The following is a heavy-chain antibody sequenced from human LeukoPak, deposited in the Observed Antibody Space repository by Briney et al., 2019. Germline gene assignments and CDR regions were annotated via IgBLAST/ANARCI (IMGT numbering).Heavy chain of an antibody. V-gene: IGHV5-51*01. CDR1: GYSFSNYW. CDR2: IYPGDSDT. CDR3: ARHVSPRGGSDY. D-gene: IGHD2-15*01. Sequence: GESLKISCKASGYSFSNYWVAWVRQTPGKGLECMGIIYPGDSDTRYSPSFQGQVIISTDKSISTVYLQWSSLKASDTAMYYCARHVSPRGGSDYWGQGTLVTVSS. J-gene: IGHJ4*02.